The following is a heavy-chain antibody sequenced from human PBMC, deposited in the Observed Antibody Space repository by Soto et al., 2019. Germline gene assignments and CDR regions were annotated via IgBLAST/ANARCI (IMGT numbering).Heavy chain of an antibody. Sequence: GGSLRLSCAASGFTLSSYGMHWVRQAPGKGLDWLAVMSYDGSNKYYADSVKGRFTISRDTSKNTLYLQMNSLRPEDTAVYYCAKAVAPVGATLDYWGQGTLVTVSS. CDR2: MSYDGSNK. D-gene: IGHD1-26*01. CDR3: AKAVAPVGATLDY. J-gene: IGHJ4*02. CDR1: GFTLSSYG. V-gene: IGHV3-30*18.